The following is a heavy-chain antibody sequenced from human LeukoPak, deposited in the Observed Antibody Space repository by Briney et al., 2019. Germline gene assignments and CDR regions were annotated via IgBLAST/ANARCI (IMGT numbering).Heavy chain of an antibody. D-gene: IGHD3-22*01. J-gene: IGHJ4*02. CDR3: ARAAYDTNGFTANHAY. Sequence: PGGSLRLSCAASGFIVSSSYMSWVRQAPGKGLEWVSVLYSDGTTYYADSVKGRFTISRDNSKNTLYLEMNNLRAEDTAVYYCARAAYDTNGFTANHAYWGQGTLVTVSS. CDR1: GFIVSSSY. CDR2: LYSDGTT. V-gene: IGHV3-53*01.